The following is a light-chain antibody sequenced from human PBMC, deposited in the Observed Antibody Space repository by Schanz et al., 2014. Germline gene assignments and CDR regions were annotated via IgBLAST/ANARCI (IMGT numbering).Light chain of an antibody. CDR2: DVN. J-gene: IGLJ3*02. Sequence: QSALTQPASVSGSPGQSITLSCTGTSSDVGGYNYVSWYQHHPGKAPKLMIYDVNNRPSGVSNRFSGSKSGNTASLTISGLQAEDEADYYCCSYTRSNTLVFGGGTKLTVL. CDR3: CSYTRSNTLV. V-gene: IGLV2-14*03. CDR1: SSDVGGYNY.